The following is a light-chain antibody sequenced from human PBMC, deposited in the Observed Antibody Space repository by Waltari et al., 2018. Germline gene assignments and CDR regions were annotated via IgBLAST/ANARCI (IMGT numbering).Light chain of an antibody. CDR2: EAS. CDR1: QSVSIN. J-gene: IGKJ2*01. CDR3: HQYKAWPYA. V-gene: IGKV3-15*01. Sequence: EIVLTQSPATLSVSTGETATLSCRASQSVSINLAWYQHTPGRAPRLLIYEASTRPTGIPGRFSGSGSGTEFTLTIDNLQSEDFALLYCHQYKAWPYAFGQGTKIEI.